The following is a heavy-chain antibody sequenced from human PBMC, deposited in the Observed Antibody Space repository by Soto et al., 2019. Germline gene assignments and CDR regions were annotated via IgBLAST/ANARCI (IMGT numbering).Heavy chain of an antibody. CDR3: ARHTRPGGIWFGEEWAFDI. CDR2: IYYSGST. J-gene: IGHJ3*02. Sequence: QLQLQESGPGLVKPSETLSLTCTVSGGSISSSSYYWGWIRQPPGKGLEWIGSIYYSGSTYYNPSLKSRVTISVDTSKNQFSLKLSSVTAADTDVYYCARHTRPGGIWFGEEWAFDIWGQGTMVTVSS. CDR1: GGSISSSSYY. V-gene: IGHV4-39*01. D-gene: IGHD3-10*01.